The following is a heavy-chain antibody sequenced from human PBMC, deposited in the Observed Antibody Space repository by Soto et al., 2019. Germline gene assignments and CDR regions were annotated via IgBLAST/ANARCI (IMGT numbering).Heavy chain of an antibody. CDR2: TYYRSKWYI. CDR1: GDSVSSNRAG. D-gene: IGHD3-10*01. Sequence: SQTLSLTCAISGDSVSSNRAGWNWIRQSPSRGLEWLGRTYYRSKWYIDYALSVKSRITINPDTSRNQFSLQLNSVTPEDAAVYYCARDLSSGSRVRTLDYWGQGTLVTVSS. J-gene: IGHJ4*02. CDR3: ARDLSSGSRVRTLDY. V-gene: IGHV6-1*01.